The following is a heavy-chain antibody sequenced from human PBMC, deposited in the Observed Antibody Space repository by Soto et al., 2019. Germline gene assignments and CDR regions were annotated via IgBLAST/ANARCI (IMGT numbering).Heavy chain of an antibody. CDR1: GGSISSYY. J-gene: IGHJ6*02. CDR3: ARDTGIAVAGIGMDV. V-gene: IGHV4-59*01. CDR2: IYYSGST. D-gene: IGHD6-19*01. Sequence: SETLSLTCPVSGGSISSYYWSWIRQPPGKGLEWIGYIYYSGSTNYNPSLKSRVTISVDTSKNQFSLKLSSVTAADTAVYYCARDTGIAVAGIGMDVWGQGTTVTVSS.